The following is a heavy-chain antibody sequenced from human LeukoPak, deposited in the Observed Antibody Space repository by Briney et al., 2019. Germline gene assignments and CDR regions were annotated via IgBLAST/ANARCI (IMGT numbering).Heavy chain of an antibody. CDR2: INPNSGGT. D-gene: IGHD5-18*01. J-gene: IGHJ5*02. Sequence: GASVMVSCKASGYTFTAYYMHWVRQAPGQGLEWMGWINPNSGGTNYAQKFQGRVTMTRDTSISTAYMELSRLRSDDTAVYYCARENSYGPNWFDPWGQGTLVTVSS. CDR1: GYTFTAYY. CDR3: ARENSYGPNWFDP. V-gene: IGHV1-2*02.